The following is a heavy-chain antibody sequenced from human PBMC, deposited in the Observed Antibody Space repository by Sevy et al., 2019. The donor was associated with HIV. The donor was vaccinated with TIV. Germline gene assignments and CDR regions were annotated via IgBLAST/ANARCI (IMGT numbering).Heavy chain of an antibody. Sequence: GGSLRLSCAASGFTFSDYYMSWIRQAPGKGLEWVSYISSSSSYTNYADSVKGRFTISRDNAKNTLYLQMNSLRAEDTAVYYCAKCLAALPGYYYGVDVWGQGTTVTVSS. D-gene: IGHD6-6*01. CDR3: AKCLAALPGYYYGVDV. V-gene: IGHV3-11*03. CDR1: GFTFSDYY. CDR2: ISSSSSYT. J-gene: IGHJ6*02.